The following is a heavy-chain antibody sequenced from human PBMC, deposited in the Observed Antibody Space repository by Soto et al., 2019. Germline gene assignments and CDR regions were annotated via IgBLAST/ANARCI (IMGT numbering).Heavy chain of an antibody. J-gene: IGHJ4*02. CDR2: VKTKAEGATT. D-gene: IGHD1-1*01. V-gene: IGHV3-15*07. CDR1: GFPFTTVW. CDR3: TARIRTTNDN. Sequence: GGSLRLSCVSSGFPFTTVWMNWVRQAPGKGPEWLGRVKTKAEGATTDYAAPAKGRFTILRDDSINTVYLQMTSLRIEDTALYYCTARIRTTNDNWGQGTLVTVSS.